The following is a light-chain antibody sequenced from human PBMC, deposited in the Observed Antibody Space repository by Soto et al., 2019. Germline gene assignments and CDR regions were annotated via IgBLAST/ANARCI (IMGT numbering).Light chain of an antibody. V-gene: IGLV1-40*01. CDR1: RSNIGAGYD. CDR2: GNS. CDR3: QSYDSRLSGSV. Sequence: QSVLSQPPSVSGARGQRVTISCTGSRSNIGAGYDVHWYQQLPGTAPKLLIYGNSNRPSGVPDRFSGSQSGASASLAITGLQADDEADYYCQSYDSRLSGSVFGTGTKLTVL. J-gene: IGLJ1*01.